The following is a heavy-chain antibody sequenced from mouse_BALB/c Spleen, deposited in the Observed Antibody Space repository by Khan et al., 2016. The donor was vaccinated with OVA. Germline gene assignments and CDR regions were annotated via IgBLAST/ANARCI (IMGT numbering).Heavy chain of an antibody. D-gene: IGHD1-2*01. J-gene: IGHJ3*01. CDR2: ISPGSGDT. CDR1: GYTFTDYY. Sequence: QVQLKQSGAELARPGASVKLSCKASGYTFTDYYINWVKQRTGQGLEWIGEISPGSGDTYSNEKFKGKATLNADNSYTIAYMQLSSLTSEASAVYFCARRNYFGYTFAYWGQGTLVTVSA. CDR3: ARRNYFGYTFAY. V-gene: IGHV1-77*01.